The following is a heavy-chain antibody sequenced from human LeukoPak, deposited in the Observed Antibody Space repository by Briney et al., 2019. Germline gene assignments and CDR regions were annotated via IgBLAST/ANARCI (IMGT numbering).Heavy chain of an antibody. Sequence: GASVKVSCKASGYTFTSYDINWVRQATGQGLEWMGWMNPNSGNTGYAQKFQGRVTITRNTSISTAYMELSSLGSEDTAVYYCARGAAAGTGNYYYYMDVWGKGTTVTVSS. CDR1: GYTFTSYD. CDR3: ARGAAAGTGNYYYYMDV. J-gene: IGHJ6*03. D-gene: IGHD6-13*01. CDR2: MNPNSGNT. V-gene: IGHV1-8*03.